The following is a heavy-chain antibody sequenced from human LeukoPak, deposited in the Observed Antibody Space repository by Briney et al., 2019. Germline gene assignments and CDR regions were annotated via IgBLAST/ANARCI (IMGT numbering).Heavy chain of an antibody. CDR3: ARGPGNTAMVMMGAFDI. CDR1: GYTFTSYG. Sequence: ASVKVSCKASGYTFTSYGINWVRQAPGQGLEWMGWISAYNGNTNYAQKLQGRVTMTTDTSTRTAYMELRSLRSDDTAVYYCARGPGNTAMVMMGAFDIWGQGTMVTVSS. CDR2: ISAYNGNT. V-gene: IGHV1-18*01. J-gene: IGHJ3*02. D-gene: IGHD5-18*01.